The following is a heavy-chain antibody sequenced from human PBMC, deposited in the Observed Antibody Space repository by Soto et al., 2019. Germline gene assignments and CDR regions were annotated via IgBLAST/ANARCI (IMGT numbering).Heavy chain of an antibody. Sequence: GSLRLSCAASGFTFSTYGMHWVRQAPGKGLEWVAVISYDGSDKYYADSVKGRFTISRDSSKNMLYLQMNSLRAEDTAIYYCAKESYYDSSDYNAFDIWGQGTMVTVS. V-gene: IGHV3-30*18. J-gene: IGHJ3*02. CDR1: GFTFSTYG. D-gene: IGHD3-22*01. CDR3: AKESYYDSSDYNAFDI. CDR2: ISYDGSDK.